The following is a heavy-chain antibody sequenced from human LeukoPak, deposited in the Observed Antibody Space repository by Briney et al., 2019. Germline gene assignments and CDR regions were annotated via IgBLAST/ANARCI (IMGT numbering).Heavy chain of an antibody. Sequence: GGSLRLSCAASGFTFSSYAMSWVRQAPGKGLEWVSAISGSGGSTYYADSVKGRFTISRDNSKNTLYLQMNSLRAEDTAVYYCAKVPTGTTSPDYYYYGMDVWGQGTTVTASS. CDR1: GFTFSSYA. V-gene: IGHV3-23*01. D-gene: IGHD1-1*01. CDR3: AKVPTGTTSPDYYYYGMDV. J-gene: IGHJ6*02. CDR2: ISGSGGST.